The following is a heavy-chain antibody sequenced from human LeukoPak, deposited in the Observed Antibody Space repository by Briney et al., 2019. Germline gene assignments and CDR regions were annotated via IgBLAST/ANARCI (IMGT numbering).Heavy chain of an antibody. V-gene: IGHV4-4*07. CDR2: IYTSGST. CDR3: ARGSVYCSGGSCYLGEFDY. D-gene: IGHD2-15*01. Sequence: SETLSLTCTVSSGSISSYYWSWIRQPAGKGLEWIGRIYTSGSTNYNPSLKSRVTMSVDTSKNQFSLKLSSVTAADTAVYYCARGSVYCSGGSCYLGEFDYWRQGTLVTVSS. J-gene: IGHJ4*02. CDR1: SGSISSYY.